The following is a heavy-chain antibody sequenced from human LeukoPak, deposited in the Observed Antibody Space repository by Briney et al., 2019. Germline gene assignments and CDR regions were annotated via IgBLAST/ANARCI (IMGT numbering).Heavy chain of an antibody. Sequence: GGSLRLSCAASGFTLSSYAMSWVRQAPGQGLEWVSTISGGGGKTYYADSVKGRFTISRDNFKNTLYLQMNSLRAEDTAVYYCAKTRIVCTSVSCPGGGFDYWGHGTLVTVSS. V-gene: IGHV3-23*01. CDR1: GFTLSSYA. CDR3: AKTRIVCTSVSCPGGGFDY. D-gene: IGHD2-2*01. J-gene: IGHJ4*01. CDR2: ISGGGGKT.